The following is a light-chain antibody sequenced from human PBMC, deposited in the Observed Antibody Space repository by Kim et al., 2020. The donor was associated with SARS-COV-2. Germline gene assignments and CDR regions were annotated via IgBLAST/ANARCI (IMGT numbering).Light chain of an antibody. J-gene: IGKJ4*01. CDR2: DAS. CDR3: QQSSNWPLT. Sequence: EIVLTQSPATLSLSPGERATFSCRASQSVSSYLAWYQQKPGQAPRLLIYDASNRATGIPARFSGSGSGTDFTLTISSLEPEDFAVYYCQQSSNWPLTFGGGTKVDIK. CDR1: QSVSSY. V-gene: IGKV3-11*01.